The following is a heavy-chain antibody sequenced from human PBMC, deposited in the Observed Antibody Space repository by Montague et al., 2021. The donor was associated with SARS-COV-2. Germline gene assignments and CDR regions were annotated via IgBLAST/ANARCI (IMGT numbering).Heavy chain of an antibody. Sequence: PALVKPTQTLTLTCTFSGLSLSTSGMCVSWIRQPPGKALEWLARIDWDDDKYYSTSLKTRLTISKDTSKNQVVLIMTNMDPVDTATYYCARILVAAAGSPFDPWGQGTLVTVSP. CDR2: IDWDDDK. CDR1: GLSLSTSGMC. CDR3: ARILVAAAGSPFDP. V-gene: IGHV2-70*11. D-gene: IGHD6-13*01. J-gene: IGHJ5*02.